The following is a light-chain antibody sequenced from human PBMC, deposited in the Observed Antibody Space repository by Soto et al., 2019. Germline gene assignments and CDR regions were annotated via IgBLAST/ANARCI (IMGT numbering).Light chain of an antibody. CDR2: GAS. V-gene: IGKV3-15*01. Sequence: EIVMTQSPATQSVSPGESVTLSCRASRSLGTTLAWYQQKPGQAPRLLIYGASARATGVPARFSGSGSGTAFTLTIRSLQSEDFSVYYRQQYNTRPSTFGQGTRLQMK. CDR3: QQYNTRPST. CDR1: RSLGTT. J-gene: IGKJ5*01.